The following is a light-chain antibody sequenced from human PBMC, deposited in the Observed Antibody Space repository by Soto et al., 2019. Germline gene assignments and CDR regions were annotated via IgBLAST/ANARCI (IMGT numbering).Light chain of an antibody. V-gene: IGKV3-20*01. CDR1: QTVDSTY. CDR3: QQYDTSPPLYT. Sequence: EVVLTQSPGTLSLSPGERATLSCRASQTVDSTYLAWYQQKPGQAPRLLIYRASSRAAGVPDRFSGSGSGTDFTLTICILDPEDFAVYYCQQYDTSPPLYTFGQGTKLEIK. CDR2: RAS. J-gene: IGKJ2*01.